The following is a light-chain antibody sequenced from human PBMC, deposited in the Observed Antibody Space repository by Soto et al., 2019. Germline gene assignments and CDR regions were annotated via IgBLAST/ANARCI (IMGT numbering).Light chain of an antibody. CDR3: QVWDSSTVV. J-gene: IGLJ2*01. CDR2: RDN. Sequence: YELTQPLSVSVALGQTARITCGGNNIGTKSVHWYQQKPGQAPVLVIYRDNNRPSGIPERFSGSNSGNTATLTISRAQAGDEADYSCQVWDSSTVVFGGGTQLTVL. CDR1: NIGTKS. V-gene: IGLV3-9*01.